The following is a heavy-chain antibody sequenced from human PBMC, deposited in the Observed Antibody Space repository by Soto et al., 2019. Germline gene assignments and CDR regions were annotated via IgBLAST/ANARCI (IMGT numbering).Heavy chain of an antibody. CDR2: IIPIFGTA. CDR1: GGTFSSYA. V-gene: IGHV1-69*05. D-gene: IGHD3-22*01. Sequence: SVKVSCKASGGTFSSYAISWVRQAPGQGLEWMGGIIPIFGTANYAQKFQGRVTMTRDTSISTAYMELSRLRSDDTAVYYCACSGYFASVYYYYYGMDVWGQGTTVTVSS. CDR3: ACSGYFASVYYYYYGMDV. J-gene: IGHJ6*02.